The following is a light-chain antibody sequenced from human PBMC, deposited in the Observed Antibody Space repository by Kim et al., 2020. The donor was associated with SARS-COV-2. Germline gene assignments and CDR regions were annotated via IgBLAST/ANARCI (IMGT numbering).Light chain of an antibody. Sequence: VALGQTVRITCQGDSLRSYYATWYQQKPGQAPILVIYGKNNRPSGIPDRFSGTSSGNTASLTITGAQAGDEADYYCNSRDSNDNVLFGGGTQLTVL. CDR3: NSRDSNDNVL. V-gene: IGLV3-19*01. J-gene: IGLJ2*01. CDR1: SLRSYY. CDR2: GKN.